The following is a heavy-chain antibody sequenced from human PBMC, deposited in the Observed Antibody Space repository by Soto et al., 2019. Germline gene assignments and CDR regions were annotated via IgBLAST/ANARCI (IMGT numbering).Heavy chain of an antibody. V-gene: IGHV1-2*02. CDR2: INAHSGGT. CDR3: AKLTNPGNYVRAY. Sequence: ASVKVSCKASGFSFTGYYIHWLRQAPGQGLEWMGWINAHSGGTEYAQKFQGRVTLTRDTSIATAYLTLTSLTSDDTALYYCAKLTNPGNYVRAYWGQGTLVTVSS. CDR1: GFSFTGYY. D-gene: IGHD3-10*02. J-gene: IGHJ4*02.